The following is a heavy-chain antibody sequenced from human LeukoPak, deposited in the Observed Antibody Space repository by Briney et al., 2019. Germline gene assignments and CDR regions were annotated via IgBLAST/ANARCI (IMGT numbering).Heavy chain of an antibody. CDR2: IYYSGST. Sequence: PSETLSLTCTVSGGSISSYYWGWIRQPPGKGLEWIGSIYYSGSTYYNPSLKSRVTISVGTSKNQFSLKLSSVTAADTAVYYCARHYYGSGSYYKGTSLFDYWGQGTLVTVSS. D-gene: IGHD3-10*01. CDR3: ARHYYGSGSYYKGTSLFDY. V-gene: IGHV4-39*01. J-gene: IGHJ4*02. CDR1: GGSISSYY.